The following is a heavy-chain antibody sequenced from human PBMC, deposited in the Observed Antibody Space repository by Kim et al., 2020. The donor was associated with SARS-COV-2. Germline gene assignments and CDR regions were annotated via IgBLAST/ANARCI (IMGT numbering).Heavy chain of an antibody. Sequence: SETLSLTCAVYGGSFSGYYWSWIRQPPGKGLEWIGEINHSGSTNHNPSLKSRVTISVDTSKNQFSLKLSSVTAADTAVYYCASRSSGYYRDWFDPWGQGTLVTVSS. V-gene: IGHV4-34*01. CDR1: GGSFSGYY. D-gene: IGHD3-22*01. CDR3: ASRSSGYYRDWFDP. J-gene: IGHJ5*02. CDR2: INHSGST.